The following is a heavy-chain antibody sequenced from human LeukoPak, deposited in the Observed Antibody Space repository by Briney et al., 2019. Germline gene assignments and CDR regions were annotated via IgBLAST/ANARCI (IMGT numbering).Heavy chain of an antibody. J-gene: IGHJ4*02. D-gene: IGHD3-22*01. CDR2: INPNSGGT. Sequence: ASVKVSCKASGYTFTSYGISWVRQAPGQGLEWMGWINPNSGGTNYAQKFQGRVTMTRDTSISTAYMELSRLRSDDTAVYYCARSGYYYNFDYWGQGTLVTVSS. CDR1: GYTFTSYG. CDR3: ARSGYYYNFDY. V-gene: IGHV1-2*02.